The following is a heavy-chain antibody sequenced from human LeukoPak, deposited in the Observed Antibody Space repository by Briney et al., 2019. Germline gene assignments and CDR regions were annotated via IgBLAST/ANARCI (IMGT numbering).Heavy chain of an antibody. D-gene: IGHD4-17*01. CDR1: GFTFSSYS. Sequence: GGSLRLSCAASGFTFSSYSMNWVRQAPGKGLEWVSSISSSSSYIYYADSVKGRFTISRDNAKNSLYLQMNSLRAEDTAVYYCAREFYGDYYFDYWGQGTLVTVSS. J-gene: IGHJ4*02. CDR3: AREFYGDYYFDY. V-gene: IGHV3-21*01. CDR2: ISSSSSYI.